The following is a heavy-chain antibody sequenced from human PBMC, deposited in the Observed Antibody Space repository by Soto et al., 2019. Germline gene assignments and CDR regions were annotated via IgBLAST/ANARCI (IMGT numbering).Heavy chain of an antibody. J-gene: IGHJ6*02. D-gene: IGHD2-2*01. Sequence: HPGGSLRLSCAASGFTFSSYGMHWVRQAPGKGLEWVAVISYDGSNKYYADSVKGRFTISRDNSKNTLYLQMNSLRAEDTAVYYCAKDTYCSSTSCYEDGYYYYGMDAWGQGTTVTVSS. CDR2: ISYDGSNK. CDR1: GFTFSSYG. V-gene: IGHV3-30*18. CDR3: AKDTYCSSTSCYEDGYYYYGMDA.